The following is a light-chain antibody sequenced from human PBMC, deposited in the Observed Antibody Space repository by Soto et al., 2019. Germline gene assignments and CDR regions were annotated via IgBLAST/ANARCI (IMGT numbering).Light chain of an antibody. CDR1: SSDVGDYNY. J-gene: IGLJ3*02. V-gene: IGLV2-14*01. CDR2: EVS. CDR3: SSYTSSGTLV. Sequence: QSALTQPASVSGSPGQSITISCTGTSSDVGDYNYVSWYQQRPGKAPKLMIYEVSNRPSGVSNRFSGSKSGNTASLTISGLQAEDEADYYCSSYTSSGTLVFGGGTQLTVL.